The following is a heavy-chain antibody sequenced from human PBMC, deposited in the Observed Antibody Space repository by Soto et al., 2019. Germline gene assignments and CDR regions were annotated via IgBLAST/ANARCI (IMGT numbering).Heavy chain of an antibody. CDR2: IIPILGIA. CDR1: GGTFSSYT. V-gene: IGHV1-69*02. Sequence: QVQLVQSGAEVKKPGSSVKVSCKASGGTFSSYTISWVRQAPGQGLEWMGRIIPILGIANYAQKFQGRVTITEDKATSTDYMELRNVRPEDTAVYYCARGPYMPTVTTCDYWGQGNLVNVSS. D-gene: IGHD4-17*01. J-gene: IGHJ4*02. CDR3: ARGPYMPTVTTCDY.